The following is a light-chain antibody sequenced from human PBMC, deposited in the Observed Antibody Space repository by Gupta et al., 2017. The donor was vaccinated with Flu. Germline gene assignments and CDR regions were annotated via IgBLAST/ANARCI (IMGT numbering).Light chain of an antibody. Sequence: SITISCTGTSSDVGGYNYVSWYQQHPGKAPKRMMYEVSNRPSGVSNRVSGSKSGNKASLTISGLQAEDEAYYYCSSYTSSSTWGFGTGTKVTVL. CDR2: EVS. CDR1: SSDVGGYNY. CDR3: SSYTSSSTWG. V-gene: IGLV2-14*01. J-gene: IGLJ1*01.